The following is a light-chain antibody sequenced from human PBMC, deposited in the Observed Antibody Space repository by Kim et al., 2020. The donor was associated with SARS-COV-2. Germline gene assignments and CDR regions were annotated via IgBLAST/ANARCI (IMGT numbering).Light chain of an antibody. J-gene: IGKJ2*01. CDR2: KAS. V-gene: IGKV1-5*03. Sequence: SASVGDRVTITCRASQSISSWLAWYQQKPGKAPKLLIYKASSSESGVPSRFIGSGSGTEFTLTISSLQPDDFATYYCQQYNSLMYTFGQGTKLEI. CDR3: QQYNSLMYT. CDR1: QSISSW.